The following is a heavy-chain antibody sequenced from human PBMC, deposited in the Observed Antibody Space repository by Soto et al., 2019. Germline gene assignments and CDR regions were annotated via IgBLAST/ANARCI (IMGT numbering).Heavy chain of an antibody. CDR1: GGSISSSSYY. V-gene: IGHV4-39*01. Sequence: PSETLSLTCTVSGGSISSSSYYWGWIRQPPGKGLEWIGSIYYSGSTYYNPSLKSRVTISVDTSKNQFSLKLSSVTAADTAVYYCARQHYYYYYMDVWGNGTTVTVSS. CDR2: IYYSGST. CDR3: ARQHYYYYYMDV. J-gene: IGHJ6*03.